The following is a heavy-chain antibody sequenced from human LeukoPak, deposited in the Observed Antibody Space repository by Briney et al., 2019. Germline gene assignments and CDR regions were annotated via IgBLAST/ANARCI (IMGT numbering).Heavy chain of an antibody. Sequence: PGRSLRLSCAASGFTFSSYAMHWVRQAPGKGLEWVAVISYDGSNKYYADSVKGRFTISRDNPKNTLYLQMNSLRAEDTAVYYCARDRAGVPAAPGDYWGQGTLVTVSS. J-gene: IGHJ4*02. D-gene: IGHD2-2*01. V-gene: IGHV3-30-3*01. CDR3: ARDRAGVPAAPGDY. CDR2: ISYDGSNK. CDR1: GFTFSSYA.